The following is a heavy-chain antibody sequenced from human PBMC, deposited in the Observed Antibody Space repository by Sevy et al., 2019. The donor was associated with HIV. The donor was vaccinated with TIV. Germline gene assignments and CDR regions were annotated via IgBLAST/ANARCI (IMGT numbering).Heavy chain of an antibody. J-gene: IGHJ4*02. D-gene: IGHD2-21*01. Sequence: ASVKVSCKVSGYTLTELSMHWVRQAPGKGLEWMGGFDPEDGETIYAQKFQGRVTMTEDTSTDKAYMELSSLRSEDTAVYYCATELYCGGDCYFHYWGQGTLVTVSS. CDR2: FDPEDGET. CDR3: ATELYCGGDCYFHY. V-gene: IGHV1-24*01. CDR1: GYTLTELS.